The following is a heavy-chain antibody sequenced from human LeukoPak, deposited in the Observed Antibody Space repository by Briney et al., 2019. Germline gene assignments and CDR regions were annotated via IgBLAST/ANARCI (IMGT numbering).Heavy chain of an antibody. CDR1: GFTFSSYG. Sequence: PGGSLRLSCAASGFTFSSYGMHWVRQAPGKGLEWVAVIWYDGSNKYYADSVKGRFTISRDNSKNTLYLQMNSLRAEDTAVYYCARDGIGDYASAFDIWGQGTMVTVSS. D-gene: IGHD4-17*01. V-gene: IGHV3-33*08. CDR3: ARDGIGDYASAFDI. J-gene: IGHJ3*02. CDR2: IWYDGSNK.